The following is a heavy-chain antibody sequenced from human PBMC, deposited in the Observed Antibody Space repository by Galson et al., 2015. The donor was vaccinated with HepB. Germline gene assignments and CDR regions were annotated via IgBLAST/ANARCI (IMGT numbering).Heavy chain of an antibody. D-gene: IGHD6-19*01. CDR3: ARERHSSSRSLYDFDY. CDR1: GFTFSSFA. J-gene: IGHJ4*02. Sequence: SLRLSCAASGFTFSSFAMSWVRQAPGKGLEWVSAISGSGGGTFYADSVKGRFTISRDNSKNTLYLQMNSLRAEDTAVYYCARERHSSSRSLYDFDYWGQGTLVTVSS. V-gene: IGHV3-23*01. CDR2: ISGSGGGT.